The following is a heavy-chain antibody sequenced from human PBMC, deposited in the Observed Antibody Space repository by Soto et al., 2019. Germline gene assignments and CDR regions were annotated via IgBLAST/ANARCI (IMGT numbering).Heavy chain of an antibody. Sequence: SETLSLTCTVSGGSIKIGGYYWGWIRQPPGKGLEWLATVYYSGTTYYNPSLRSRLTISVDTSSNQFSLNMTSVTAADTAHYYCARLAYRDFSTWGPGTLVTVSS. D-gene: IGHD3-10*01. CDR1: GGSIKIGGYY. J-gene: IGHJ5*02. CDR3: ARLAYRDFST. V-gene: IGHV4-39*01. CDR2: VYYSGTT.